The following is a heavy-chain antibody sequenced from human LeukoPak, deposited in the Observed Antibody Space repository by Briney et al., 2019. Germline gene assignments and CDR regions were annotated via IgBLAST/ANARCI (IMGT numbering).Heavy chain of an antibody. D-gene: IGHD5-18*01. CDR3: ARDTAMVTGGTFWFDP. Sequence: PGGSLRLSCVASGFTFTTYWMHWVRQAPGKGLVWVSRINGDGSNSNYADSVKGRFTISRDNAKNSLYLQMNSLRAEDTAVYYCARDTAMVTGGTFWFDPWGQGTLVTVSS. V-gene: IGHV3-74*01. CDR2: INGDGSNS. CDR1: GFTFTTYW. J-gene: IGHJ5*02.